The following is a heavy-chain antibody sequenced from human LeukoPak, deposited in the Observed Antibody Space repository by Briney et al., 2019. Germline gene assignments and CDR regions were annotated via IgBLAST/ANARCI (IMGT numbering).Heavy chain of an antibody. Sequence: GASVKVSCKASGDTFTSNGISWVRQAPGQGLEWMGWISAYNGNTIYAQKFQDRVTVTTDTSTSTAYMELRSLRSDDTAVYYCARDHTAAGGDYWGQGTLVTVSS. V-gene: IGHV1-18*01. CDR3: ARDHTAAGGDY. D-gene: IGHD6-13*01. CDR2: ISAYNGNT. J-gene: IGHJ4*02. CDR1: GDTFTSNG.